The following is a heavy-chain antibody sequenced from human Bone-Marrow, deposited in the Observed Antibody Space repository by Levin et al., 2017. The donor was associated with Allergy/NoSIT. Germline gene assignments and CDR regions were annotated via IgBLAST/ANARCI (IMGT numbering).Heavy chain of an antibody. J-gene: IGHJ4*02. CDR2: IYYSGST. CDR1: GGSISSSSYY. D-gene: IGHD3-3*01. CDR3: ARLLRITIFGVAYIDY. Sequence: GSLRLSCTVSGGSISSSSYYWGWIRQPPGKGLEWIGSIYYSGSTYYNPSLKSRVTISVDTSKNQFSLKLSSVTAADTAVYYCARLLRITIFGVAYIDYWGQGTLVTVSS. V-gene: IGHV4-39*01.